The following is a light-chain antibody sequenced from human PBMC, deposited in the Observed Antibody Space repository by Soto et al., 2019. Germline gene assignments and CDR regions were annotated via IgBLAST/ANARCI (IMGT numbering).Light chain of an antibody. CDR1: QGIRNF. CDR2: AAS. V-gene: IGKV1-27*01. CDR3: QKYSSVPV. Sequence: DIQMTQSPTSLSASVGDRVTITCRASQGIRNFVAWYQQKPGKPPKLLIYAASTLQSGVPSRFSGSGSWTDFTLTINSLQPEDVATYSCQKYSSVPVFGPGTKVEI. J-gene: IGKJ3*01.